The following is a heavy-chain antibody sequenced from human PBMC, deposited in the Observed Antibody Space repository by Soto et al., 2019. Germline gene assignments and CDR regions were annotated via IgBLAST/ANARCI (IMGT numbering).Heavy chain of an antibody. D-gene: IGHD3-16*01. Sequence: SETLSLTCAVYGGSFSGYYWSWIRQPPGKGLEWIGEINHSGSTNYNPSLKSRVTISVDTSKNQFSLKLSSVTAADTAVYYCHRGSSYYYYYGMDVWGHGTTVTVSS. J-gene: IGHJ6*02. CDR2: INHSGST. CDR1: GGSFSGYY. V-gene: IGHV4-34*01. CDR3: HRGSSYYYYYGMDV.